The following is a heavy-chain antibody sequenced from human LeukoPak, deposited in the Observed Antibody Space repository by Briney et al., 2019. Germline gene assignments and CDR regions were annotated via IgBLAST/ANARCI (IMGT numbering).Heavy chain of an antibody. J-gene: IGHJ3*02. V-gene: IGHV4-31*03. CDR2: IYYSGST. CDR3: ASSSWELTNGPGAFDI. CDR1: GGSISSGGYY. Sequence: SETLSLTCTVSGGSISSGGYYWSWIRQHPGKGLEWIGYIYYSGSTYYNPSLKSRVTISVDTSKNQFSLKLSSVTAADTAMYYCASSSWELTNGPGAFDIWGQGTMVTVSS. D-gene: IGHD1-26*01.